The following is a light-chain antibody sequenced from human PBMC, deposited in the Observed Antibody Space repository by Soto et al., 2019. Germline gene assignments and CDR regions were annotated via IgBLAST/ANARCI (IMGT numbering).Light chain of an antibody. CDR3: QSYDSSLSGSV. J-gene: IGLJ2*01. Sequence: QPVLTQPPSVSGAPGQRVTISCTGSSSNIGTGYDVHWYQQFPGTAPKLLIYGNNNRPSGVPDRFSASKSGTSASLAITGLQAEDEADYYCQSYDSSLSGSVFGGGTKVTVL. CDR1: SSNIGTGYD. CDR2: GNN. V-gene: IGLV1-40*01.